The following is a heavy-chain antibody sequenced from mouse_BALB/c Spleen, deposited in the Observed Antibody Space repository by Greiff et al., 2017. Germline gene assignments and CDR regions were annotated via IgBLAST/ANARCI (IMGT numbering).Heavy chain of an antibody. Sequence: EVKLQESGAELVKPGASVKLSCTASGFNIKDTYMHWVKQRPEQGLEWIGRIDPANGNTKYDPKFQGKATITADTSSNTAYLQLSSLTSEDTAVYYCARYGYGFDVWGAGTTVTVSS. V-gene: IGHV14-3*02. CDR3: ARYGYGFDV. CDR2: IDPANGNT. CDR1: GFNIKDTY. D-gene: IGHD1-2*01. J-gene: IGHJ1*01.